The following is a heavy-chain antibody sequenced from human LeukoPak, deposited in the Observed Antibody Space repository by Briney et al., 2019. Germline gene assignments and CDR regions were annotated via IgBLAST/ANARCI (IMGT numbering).Heavy chain of an antibody. CDR1: GGSFSGYY. D-gene: IGHD5-24*01. CDR2: INHSGST. V-gene: IGHV4-34*01. Sequence: SETLSLTCAVYGGSFSGYYWSWIRQPPGKGLEWIGEINHSGSTNYNPSLKSRVTISVDTSKNQFSLKLNSVTAADTAVYYCAREYGRWLQSGDCYFDYWGQETLVTVSS. J-gene: IGHJ4*02. CDR3: AREYGRWLQSGDCYFDY.